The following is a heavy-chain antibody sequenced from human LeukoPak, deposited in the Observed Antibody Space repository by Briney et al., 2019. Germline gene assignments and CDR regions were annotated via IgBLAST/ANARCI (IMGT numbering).Heavy chain of an antibody. V-gene: IGHV4-34*01. Sequence: SETLSLTCTVTGGSISSYYWSWIRQPPGKGLEWIGEINHSGSTNYNPSLKSRVTISVDTSKNQFSLKLSSVTAADTAVYYCAREVGLWLLRTHWRFDYWGQGTLVTVSS. J-gene: IGHJ4*02. CDR1: GGSISSYY. CDR3: AREVGLWLLRTHWRFDY. CDR2: INHSGST. D-gene: IGHD5-18*01.